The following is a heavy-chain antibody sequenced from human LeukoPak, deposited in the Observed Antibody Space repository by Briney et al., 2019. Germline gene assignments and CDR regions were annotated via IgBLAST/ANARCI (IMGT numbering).Heavy chain of an antibody. J-gene: IGHJ3*02. CDR2: IIPIFGTA. CDR3: ARDPGGNWAFDI. D-gene: IGHD4-23*01. V-gene: IGHV1-69*05. CDR1: GGTFSSYA. Sequence: SMKVSCKASGGTFSSYAISWVRQAPGQGLEWMGGIIPIFGTANYAQKFQGRVTITTDESTSTAYMELSSLRSEDTAVYYCARDPGGNWAFDIWGQGTMVTVSS.